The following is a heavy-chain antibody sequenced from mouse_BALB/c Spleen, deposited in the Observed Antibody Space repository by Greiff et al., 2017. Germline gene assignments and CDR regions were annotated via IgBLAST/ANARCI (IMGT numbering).Heavy chain of an antibody. D-gene: IGHD2-14*01. CDR1: GFTFSSYA. CDR2: ISSGGSYT. V-gene: IGHV5-9-4*01. Sequence: EVHLVESGGGLVKPGGSLKLSCAASGFTFSSYAMSWVRQSPEKRLEWVAEISSGGSYTYYPDTVTGRFTISRDNAKNTLYLEMSSLRSEDTAMYYCARGYDWYFDVWGAGTTVTVAS. CDR3: ARGYDWYFDV. J-gene: IGHJ1*01.